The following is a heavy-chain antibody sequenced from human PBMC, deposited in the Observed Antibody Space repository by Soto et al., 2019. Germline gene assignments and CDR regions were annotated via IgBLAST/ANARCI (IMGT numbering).Heavy chain of an antibody. V-gene: IGHV1-69*01. CDR1: GVTLRNYA. Sequence: QVQLVQSGAEVKKPGSSVKVSCRASGVTLRNYAISWVRQAPGLGLEWMGGTIPSFGTAVYAQKFQGRVTITADESTSTAYMELSSLRSVDTGVYYCARDAVAGSWFFDFWGQGTLVSVSS. CDR3: ARDAVAGSWFFDF. D-gene: IGHD6-19*01. CDR2: TIPSFGTA. J-gene: IGHJ4*02.